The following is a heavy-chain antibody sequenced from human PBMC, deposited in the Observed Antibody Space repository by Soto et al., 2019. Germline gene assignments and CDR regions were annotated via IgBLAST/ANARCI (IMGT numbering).Heavy chain of an antibody. J-gene: IGHJ4*02. V-gene: IGHV4-39*01. CDR3: ASFDYYGSGSYKGGFDY. CDR2: IYYSGST. D-gene: IGHD3-10*01. CDR1: GGSISSSSYY. Sequence: PSETLSLTCTVSGGSISSSSYYWGWIRQPPGKGLEWIGSIYYSGSTYYNPSLKSRVTISVDTSKNQFSLKLSSVTAADTAVYYCASFDYYGSGSYKGGFDYWGQGTLVTVSS.